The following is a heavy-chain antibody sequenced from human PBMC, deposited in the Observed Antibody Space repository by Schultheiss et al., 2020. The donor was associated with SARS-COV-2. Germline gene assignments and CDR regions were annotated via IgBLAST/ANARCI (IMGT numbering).Heavy chain of an antibody. Sequence: GGSLRLSCAASGFTFSSYSMNWVRQAPGKGLEWVSSISSSSSYIYYADSVKGRFTISRDNSKNTLYLQMNSLRAEDTAVYYCTTRGVYIQGVIITDKRYNWFDPWGQGTLVTVSS. CDR2: ISSSSSYI. CDR3: TTRGVYIQGVIITDKRYNWFDP. CDR1: GFTFSSYS. J-gene: IGHJ5*02. D-gene: IGHD3-10*02. V-gene: IGHV3-21*01.